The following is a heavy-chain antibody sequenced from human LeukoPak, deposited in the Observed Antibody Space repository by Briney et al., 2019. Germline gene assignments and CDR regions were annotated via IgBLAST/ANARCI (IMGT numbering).Heavy chain of an antibody. CDR2: INHSGST. D-gene: IGHD3-10*01. CDR3: ASGGPKTMVRGVVRWD. J-gene: IGHJ4*02. CDR1: GGSFSGDY. Sequence: SETLSLTCAVYGGSFSGDYWSWIRQPPGKGLEWIGEINHSGSTNYNPSLKSRVTISVDTSKNQFSLKLSSVTAADTAVYYCASGGPKTMVRGVVRWDWGQGTLVTVSS. V-gene: IGHV4-34*01.